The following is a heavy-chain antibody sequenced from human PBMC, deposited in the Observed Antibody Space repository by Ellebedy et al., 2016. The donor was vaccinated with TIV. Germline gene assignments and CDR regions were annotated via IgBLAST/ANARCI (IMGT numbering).Heavy chain of an antibody. CDR2: IYQDGSAH. V-gene: IGHV3-7*01. J-gene: IGHJ5*02. D-gene: IGHD4-17*01. CDR1: GFSFRSYW. CDR3: ARRGSYGDYAVQINSWFDT. Sequence: GESLKISCVASGFSFRSYWMSWVRQAPGKGLEWVANIYQDGSAHYYADSVKGRFTISRDNAKNSLFLQMNSLRVEEPAVYYCARRGSYGDYAVQINSWFDTWGRGTLVTVSS.